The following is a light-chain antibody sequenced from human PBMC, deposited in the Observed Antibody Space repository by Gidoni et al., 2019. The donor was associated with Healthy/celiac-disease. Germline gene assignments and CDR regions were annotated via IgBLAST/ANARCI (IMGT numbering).Light chain of an antibody. V-gene: IGKV1-39*01. CDR1: QSISSY. CDR3: QQSYSTPSIT. CDR2: AAS. J-gene: IGKJ5*01. Sequence: DIQMTQSTSSLSASVGDRVTITCRASQSISSYLNWYQQKPGKAPKLLIYAASSLQSGVPSSFSGSGSGTDFTLTISSLQPEDFATYYCQQSYSTPSITFGQGTRLEIK.